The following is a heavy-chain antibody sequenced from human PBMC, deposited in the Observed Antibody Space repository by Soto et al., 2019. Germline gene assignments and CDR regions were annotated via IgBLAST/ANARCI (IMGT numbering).Heavy chain of an antibody. Sequence: SETLSLTCTVSGGSISSYYWSWIRQPPGKGLEWIGYIYFSGGTNYNPSLKSRVTISVDTSKNQFSLKLSSVTAADTAVYYCARGALRWSTSWDFDYWSQGTLVTVSS. CDR3: ARGALRWSTSWDFDY. CDR1: GGSISSYY. D-gene: IGHD4-17*01. V-gene: IGHV4-59*12. CDR2: IYFSGGT. J-gene: IGHJ4*02.